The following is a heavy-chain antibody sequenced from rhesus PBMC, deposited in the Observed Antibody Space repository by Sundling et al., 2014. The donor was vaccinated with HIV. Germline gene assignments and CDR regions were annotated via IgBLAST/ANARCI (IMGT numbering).Heavy chain of an antibody. CDR3: ASPYGYSGTWNYGFDS. V-gene: IGHV4-173*01. D-gene: IGHD6-25*01. J-gene: IGHJ6*01. CDR2: ISGSGGST. Sequence: QVQLQESGPGLVKASETLSLTCVVSGGSISSNYWSWIRQPPGKGLEWIGRISGSGGSTDYNPSLKSRVSISRDTSKNQFSLKLSSVTAADTAVYYCASPYGYSGTWNYGFDSWGQGVVVTVSS. CDR1: GGSISSNY.